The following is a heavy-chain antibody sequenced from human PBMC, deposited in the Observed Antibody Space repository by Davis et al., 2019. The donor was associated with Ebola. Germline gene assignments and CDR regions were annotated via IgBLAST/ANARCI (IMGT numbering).Heavy chain of an antibody. Sequence: AASVKVSCKASGYTFTSYGITWVRQATGQGLEWMGWMNPNSGNTGYAQKFQGRVTMTRNTSISTAYMELSSLRSEDTAVYYCARVCPLSWYVCFQHWGQGTLVTVSS. CDR3: ARVCPLSWYVCFQH. CDR2: MNPNSGNT. CDR1: GYTFTSYG. D-gene: IGHD6-13*01. V-gene: IGHV1-8*02. J-gene: IGHJ1*01.